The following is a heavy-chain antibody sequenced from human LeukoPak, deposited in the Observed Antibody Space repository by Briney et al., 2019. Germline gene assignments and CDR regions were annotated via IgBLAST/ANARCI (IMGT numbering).Heavy chain of an antibody. CDR2: IYTSGST. CDR3: ARDSRGYYYDSSGPDAFDI. V-gene: IGHV4-61*02. CDR1: GGSISSGSYY. Sequence: SETLSLTCTVSGGSISSGSYYWSWIRQPAGKGLEWIGRIYTSGSTNYNPSLKSRVTISVDTSKNQSSLKLSSVTAADTAVYYCARDSRGYYYDSSGPDAFDIWGQGTMVTVSS. D-gene: IGHD3-22*01. J-gene: IGHJ3*02.